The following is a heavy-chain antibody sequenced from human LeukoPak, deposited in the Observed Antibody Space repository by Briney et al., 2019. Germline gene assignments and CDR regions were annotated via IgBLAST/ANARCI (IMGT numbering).Heavy chain of an antibody. CDR2: INPNSGGT. V-gene: IGHV1-2*02. CDR3: ARYGELELPFDY. Sequence: AASVKVSCKASGYTFTGYYMHRVRQAPGQGLEWLGWINPNSGGTNYAQKFQGRVTMTRDTSISTAYMELSRLRSDDTAVYYCARYGELELPFDYWGQGTLVTVSS. CDR1: GYTFTGYY. J-gene: IGHJ4*02. D-gene: IGHD1-7*01.